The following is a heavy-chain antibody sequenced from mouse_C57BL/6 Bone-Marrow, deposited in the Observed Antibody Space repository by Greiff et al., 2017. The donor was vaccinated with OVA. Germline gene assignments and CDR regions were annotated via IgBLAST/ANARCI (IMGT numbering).Heavy chain of an antibody. CDR3: ARRGTTGVATDWYFDG. CDR1: GYTFTSYW. J-gene: IGHJ1*03. D-gene: IGHD1-1*01. CDR2: IDPSDSYT. V-gene: IGHV1-69*01. Sequence: VQLQQPGAELVMPGASVKLSCKASGYTFTSYWMHWVKQRPGQGLEWIGEIDPSDSYTNYNQKFKGKSTLTVDKSSSTAYMQLSSLTSEDSAVYYCARRGTTGVATDWYFDGWGTGTTVTVSS.